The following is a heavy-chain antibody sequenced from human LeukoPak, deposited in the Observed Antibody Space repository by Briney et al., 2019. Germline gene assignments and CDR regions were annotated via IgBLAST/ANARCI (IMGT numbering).Heavy chain of an antibody. V-gene: IGHV1-2*02. CDR3: ARDYYGSGSYSRDY. CDR1: GYTFTSYD. J-gene: IGHJ4*02. CDR2: MKPSTGAT. D-gene: IGHD3-10*01. Sequence: ASVKVSCKPSGYTFTSYDIHWVRQAPGQGLQWMGWMKPSTGATNYAQEFQGRVTMTRDTSVGTAHMELSRLTPDDTALYYCARDYYGSGSYSRDYWGQGTLVTVSS.